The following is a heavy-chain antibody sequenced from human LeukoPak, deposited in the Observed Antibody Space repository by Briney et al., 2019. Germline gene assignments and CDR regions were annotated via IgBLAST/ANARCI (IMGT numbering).Heavy chain of an antibody. J-gene: IGHJ4*02. D-gene: IGHD2-2*01. CDR2: INSDGSST. V-gene: IGHV3-74*01. CDR3: ARADYYCSSTSCGFDY. CDR1: GFTFSSYR. Sequence: GGSLRLSCAASGFTFSSYRMHWVRQASGKGLVWVSRINSDGSSTSYADSVKGRFTISRDNAKNTLYLQMNSLRAEDTAVYYCARADYYCSSTSCGFDYWGQGTLVTVSS.